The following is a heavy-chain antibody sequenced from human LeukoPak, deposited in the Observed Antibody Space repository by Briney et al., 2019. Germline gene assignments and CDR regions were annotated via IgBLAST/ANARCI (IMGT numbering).Heavy chain of an antibody. D-gene: IGHD6-6*01. J-gene: IGHJ3*02. Sequence: PSETLSLTCTVSGGSISSSSYYWGWIRQPAGKGLEWIGRIYTSGSTNYNPSLKSRVTMSVDTSKNQFSLKLSSVTAADTAVYYCARVTYSSSSMSLDAFDIWGQGTMVTVSS. V-gene: IGHV4-61*02. CDR3: ARVTYSSSSMSLDAFDI. CDR2: IYTSGST. CDR1: GGSISSSSYY.